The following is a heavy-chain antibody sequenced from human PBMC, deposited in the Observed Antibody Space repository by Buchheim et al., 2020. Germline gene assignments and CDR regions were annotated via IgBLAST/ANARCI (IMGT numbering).Heavy chain of an antibody. Sequence: QLQLQESGPGLVKPSETLFLTCTVSGGSISSSSYYWGWIRQPPGKGLEWIGSIYYRGSTYYNPSLKSRVTISIDTSKNQFSLKLSSVTAADTAVYYCASREDCTNGVCQVDYWGQGTL. V-gene: IGHV4-39*01. CDR1: GGSISSSSYY. CDR3: ASREDCTNGVCQVDY. D-gene: IGHD2-8*01. CDR2: IYYRGST. J-gene: IGHJ4*02.